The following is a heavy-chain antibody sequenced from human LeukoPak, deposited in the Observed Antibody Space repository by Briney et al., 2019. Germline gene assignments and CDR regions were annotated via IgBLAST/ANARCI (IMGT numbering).Heavy chain of an antibody. CDR3: ARHVRRMYYDILTGFDWFDP. V-gene: IGHV4-4*07. D-gene: IGHD3-9*01. CDR2: IYTSGST. J-gene: IGHJ5*02. CDR1: GGSISSYY. Sequence: SETLSLTCTVSGGSISSYYWSWIRQPAGKGLEWIGRIYTSGSTNYNPSLKSRFTMSVDTSKTQFSLKLSSVTAADTAVYYCARHVRRMYYDILTGFDWFDPWGQGTLVTVSS.